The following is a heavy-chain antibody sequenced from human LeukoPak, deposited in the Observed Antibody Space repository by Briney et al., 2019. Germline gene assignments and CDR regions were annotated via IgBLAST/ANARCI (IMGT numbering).Heavy chain of an antibody. Sequence: ASVKVSCKASGYTFTSYGISWVRQAPGQGLEWMGWISAYNGNTNYAQKLQGRVTMTTDTSTSTAYMELRSLRSDDTAVYYCARDCGLRFLEWLEYFDYWGQGTLVTVSS. CDR3: ARDCGLRFLEWLEYFDY. CDR2: ISAYNGNT. D-gene: IGHD3-3*01. V-gene: IGHV1-18*01. J-gene: IGHJ4*02. CDR1: GYTFTSYG.